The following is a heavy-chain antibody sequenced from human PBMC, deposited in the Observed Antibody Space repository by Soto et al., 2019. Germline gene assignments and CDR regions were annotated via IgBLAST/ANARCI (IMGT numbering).Heavy chain of an antibody. CDR2: IFPSGRT. V-gene: IGHV4-30-2*01. J-gene: IGHJ5*01. D-gene: IGHD3-22*01. Sequence: PSETLSLTCAVSGDSITRGGYSWSWVRQPPGKALEWIGYIFPSGRTSYSPSLKNRVTISVDRSKNHFSLKLTSLTAADTAVYYCARTGFYYDSNGPDQESWFDPWGQGTLVTVSS. CDR1: GDSITRGGYS. CDR3: ARTGFYYDSNGPDQESWFDP.